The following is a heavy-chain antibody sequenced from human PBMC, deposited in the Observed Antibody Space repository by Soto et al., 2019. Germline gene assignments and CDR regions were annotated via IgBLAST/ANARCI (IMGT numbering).Heavy chain of an antibody. CDR2: ISYDGSNK. D-gene: IGHD3-3*01. V-gene: IGHV3-30*18. Sequence: QVQLVESGGGVVQPGRSLRLSCAASGFTFSSYGMHWVRQAPGKGLEWVAVISYDGSNKYYADSVKGRFTISRDNSKNPLYLQMNSLRAEDTAVYYCAKANLYYDFWSGYYGDYWGQGTLVTVSS. J-gene: IGHJ4*02. CDR1: GFTFSSYG. CDR3: AKANLYYDFWSGYYGDY.